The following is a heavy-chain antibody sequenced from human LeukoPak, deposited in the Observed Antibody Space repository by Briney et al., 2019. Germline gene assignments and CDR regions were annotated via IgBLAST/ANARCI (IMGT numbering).Heavy chain of an antibody. CDR3: AREGGDDSSGYYSNKVDY. Sequence: ASVKVSCKASGYTFTGYYMHWVRQAPGQGLEWMGRINPNSGGTNYAQKFQGRVTMTRDTSISTAYMELSRLRSDDTAVYYCAREGGDDSSGYYSNKVDYWGQGTLATVSS. CDR2: INPNSGGT. J-gene: IGHJ4*02. CDR1: GYTFTGYY. V-gene: IGHV1-2*06. D-gene: IGHD3-22*01.